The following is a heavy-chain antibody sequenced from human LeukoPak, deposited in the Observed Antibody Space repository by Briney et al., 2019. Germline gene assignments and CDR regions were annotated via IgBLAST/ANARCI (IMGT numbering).Heavy chain of an antibody. CDR3: ARQMPLVAGYYYYGMDV. J-gene: IGHJ6*02. CDR2: IYHSGST. Sequence: SQTLSLTCAVSGGSISSGGYSWSWIRQPPGKGLEWIGYIYHSGSTYYNPSLKSRVTISVDTSKNQFSLKLSSVTAADTAVYYCARQMPLVAGYYYYGMDVWGQGTTVTVSS. CDR1: GGSISSGGYS. D-gene: IGHD6-6*01. V-gene: IGHV4-30-2*01.